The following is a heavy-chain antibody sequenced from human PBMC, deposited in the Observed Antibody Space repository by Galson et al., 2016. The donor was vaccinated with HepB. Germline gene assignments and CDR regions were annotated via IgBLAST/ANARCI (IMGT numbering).Heavy chain of an antibody. D-gene: IGHD2/OR15-2a*01. CDR1: GFPFSERG. V-gene: IGHV3-30*18. Sequence: SLRLSCAASGFPFSERGMHWVRQAPGKGLEWVAADSMDGRRKWYADSVKGRFTISRDNSNNVLFLQMSSLRADDAAVYFWAKRHEYCPPVGCSVDYWGQGTLVSVSS. CDR2: DSMDGRRK. J-gene: IGHJ4*02. CDR3: AKRHEYCPPVGCSVDY.